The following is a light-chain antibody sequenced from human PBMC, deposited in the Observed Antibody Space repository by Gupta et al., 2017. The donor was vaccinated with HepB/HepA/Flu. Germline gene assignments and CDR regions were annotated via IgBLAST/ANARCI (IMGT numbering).Light chain of an antibody. Sequence: ESVLTQSPGTLSLSPRERATLACRARQSVSSSYLAWYQQKPGQAPRLLIYGASSRATGIPDRFSGSGSGTDFTLTISRLEPEDFAVYYCQQDGSSPYTFGQGTKLEIK. V-gene: IGKV3-20*01. J-gene: IGKJ2*01. CDR1: QSVSSSY. CDR3: QQDGSSPYT. CDR2: GAS.